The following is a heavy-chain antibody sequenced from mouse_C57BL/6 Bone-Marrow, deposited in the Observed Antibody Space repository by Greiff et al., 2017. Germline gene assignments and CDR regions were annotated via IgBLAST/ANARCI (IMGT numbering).Heavy chain of an antibody. CDR3: ARHYSNYDY. J-gene: IGHJ2*01. CDR2: IYPRSGNT. V-gene: IGHV1-81*01. D-gene: IGHD2-5*01. CDR1: GYTFTSYG. Sequence: VHLVESGAELARPGASVKLSCKASGYTFTSYGISWVKQRTGQGLEWIGEIYPRSGNTYYNEKFKGKATLTADKSSSTAYMELRSLTSEDSAVYVCARHYSNYDYWGQGTTLTVSS.